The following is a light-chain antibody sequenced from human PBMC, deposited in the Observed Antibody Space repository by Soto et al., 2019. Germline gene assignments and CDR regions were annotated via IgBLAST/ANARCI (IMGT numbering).Light chain of an antibody. CDR1: SSNIGSNY. V-gene: IGLV1-47*01. CDR2: RNN. Sequence: VLTQPPSASGTPGQRVTISCSGSSSNIGSNYVYWYQQLPGTAPRLLIYRNNQRPSGVPDRFSGSKSGTSASLAISGLRSEDEADYYCAAWDDSLSGWVFGGGTKLTVL. CDR3: AAWDDSLSGWV. J-gene: IGLJ3*02.